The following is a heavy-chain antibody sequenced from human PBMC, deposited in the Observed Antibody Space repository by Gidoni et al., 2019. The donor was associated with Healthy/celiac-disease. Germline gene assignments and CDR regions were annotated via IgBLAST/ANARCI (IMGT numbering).Heavy chain of an antibody. Sequence: EVQLVESGGGLVKHGGSLRLSCAASGFTLRNACLTWVRPAPGKGLGWGGRIKSKTDGGTTDYAAPVKGRFTISRDDSKNTLYLQMNSLKTEDTAVYYCTTMRYCSSTSCSELLLFDYWGQGTLVTVSS. D-gene: IGHD2-2*01. CDR2: IKSKTDGGTT. V-gene: IGHV3-15*01. J-gene: IGHJ4*02. CDR1: GFTLRNAC. CDR3: TTMRYCSSTSCSELLLFDY.